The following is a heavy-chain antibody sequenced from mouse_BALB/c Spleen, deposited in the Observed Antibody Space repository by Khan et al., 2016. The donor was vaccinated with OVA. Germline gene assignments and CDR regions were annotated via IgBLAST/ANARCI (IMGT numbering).Heavy chain of an antibody. CDR3: AREGLRGVAMDY. CDR1: GYTFTSYD. Sequence: LQQSGPELVKPGALVKISCKASGYTFTSYDINWVKQRPGQGLEWLGWIYPGDGSTKYNEKFKGKATLPADNSSSKAYMQLNRLTTENSAVNFDAREGLRGVAMDYGGQGTSVTISS. J-gene: IGHJ4*01. CDR2: IYPGDGST. D-gene: IGHD2-4*01. V-gene: IGHV1S33*01.